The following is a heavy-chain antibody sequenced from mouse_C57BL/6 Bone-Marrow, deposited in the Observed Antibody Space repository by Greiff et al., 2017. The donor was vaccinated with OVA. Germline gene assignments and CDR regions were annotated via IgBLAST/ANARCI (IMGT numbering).Heavy chain of an antibody. Sequence: EVKVEESGGGLVQPGGSLSLSCAASGFTFTDYYMSWVRQPPGKALEWLGFIRNKANGYTTEYSASVKGRFTISRDNSQSILYLQMNALRAEDSATYYCARYKGYPFDYWGQGTTLTVSS. CDR1: GFTFTDYY. J-gene: IGHJ2*01. CDR2: IRNKANGYTT. V-gene: IGHV7-3*01. CDR3: ARYKGYPFDY. D-gene: IGHD2-2*01.